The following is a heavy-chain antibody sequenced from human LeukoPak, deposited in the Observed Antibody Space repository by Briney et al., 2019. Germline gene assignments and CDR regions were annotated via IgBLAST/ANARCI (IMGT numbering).Heavy chain of an antibody. V-gene: IGHV1-2*02. J-gene: IGHJ4*02. CDR2: INPNSGDT. CDR3: ARDKSGNSGWYSYFDY. Sequence: WASVKVSCKASGYTFTGYYMHWVRQAPGQGLEWMGWINPNSGDTNYAQKFQGRVTMTRDTSISTAYMELSRLRSDDTAVYYCARDKSGNSGWYSYFDYWGQGTLVTVSS. CDR1: GYTFTGYY. D-gene: IGHD6-19*01.